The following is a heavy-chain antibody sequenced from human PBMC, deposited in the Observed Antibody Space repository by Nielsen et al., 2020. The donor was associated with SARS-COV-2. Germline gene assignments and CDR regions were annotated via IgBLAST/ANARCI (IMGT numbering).Heavy chain of an antibody. CDR1: GVTFSTYS. CDR3: ARKANYYYYMDV. D-gene: IGHD1-14*01. Sequence: ASVKVSCKASGVTFSTYSISWVRQAPGQGLEWMGWINAGTGNTKYSQNFQGRVTITRDTSATTAYMELSSLRFEDTAVYYCARKANYYYYMDVWGKGTTVTVSS. CDR2: INAGTGNT. V-gene: IGHV1-3*01. J-gene: IGHJ6*03.